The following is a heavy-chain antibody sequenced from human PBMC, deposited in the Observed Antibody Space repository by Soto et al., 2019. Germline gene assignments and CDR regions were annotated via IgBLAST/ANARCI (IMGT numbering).Heavy chain of an antibody. CDR1: GFTFSSYS. V-gene: IGHV3-20*04. CDR3: ARDQERLAYYFDY. Sequence: GGSLRLSCAASGFTFSSYSMNWVRQAPGKGLEWVSGINWNGGSTGYADSVKGRFTISRDNAKNSLYLQMNSLRAEDTALYYCARDQERLAYYFDYWGQGTLVTVSS. J-gene: IGHJ4*02. D-gene: IGHD1-26*01. CDR2: INWNGGST.